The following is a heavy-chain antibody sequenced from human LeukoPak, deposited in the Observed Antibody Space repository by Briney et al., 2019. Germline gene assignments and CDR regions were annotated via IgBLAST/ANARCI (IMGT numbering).Heavy chain of an antibody. J-gene: IGHJ4*02. CDR2: ISSSSSTI. Sequence: QPGGSLRLSCAASGFTFSSYSMNWVRQAPGKGLEWVSYISSSSSTIYYADSVKGRFTISRDNAKNSLYLQMNSLRDEDTAVYYCARDQKYCSSTSCYTNAGVPYPNDYWGQGTPVTVSS. CDR3: ARDQKYCSSTSCYTNAGVPYPNDY. D-gene: IGHD2-2*02. V-gene: IGHV3-48*02. CDR1: GFTFSSYS.